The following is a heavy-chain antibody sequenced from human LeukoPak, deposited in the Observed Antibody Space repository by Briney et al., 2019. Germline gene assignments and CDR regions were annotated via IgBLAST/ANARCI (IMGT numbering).Heavy chain of an antibody. Sequence: GGSLRLSCAASGFTFSSYAMTWVRQAPGKGLEWVSVISGSGGSTYYADSVKGRFTISRDNSKNTLYLQMNSLRAEDTAVYYCARFPVYYYGSGSHYFDYWGRGTLVTVSS. V-gene: IGHV3-23*01. J-gene: IGHJ4*02. CDR2: ISGSGGST. CDR3: ARFPVYYYGSGSHYFDY. CDR1: GFTFSSYA. D-gene: IGHD3-10*01.